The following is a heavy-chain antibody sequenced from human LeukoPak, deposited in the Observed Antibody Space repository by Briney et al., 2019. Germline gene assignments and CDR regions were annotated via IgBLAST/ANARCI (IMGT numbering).Heavy chain of an antibody. CDR3: ARGTLVGATPFDY. Sequence: PSETLSLTCAVYGGSFSDYYWSWIRQPPGKGLEWIGEINHSGSTNYNPSLKSRVTISVDTSKNQFSLKLSSVTAADTAVYYCARGTLVGATPFDYWGQGTLVTVSS. CDR2: INHSGST. V-gene: IGHV4-34*01. D-gene: IGHD1-26*01. CDR1: GGSFSDYY. J-gene: IGHJ4*02.